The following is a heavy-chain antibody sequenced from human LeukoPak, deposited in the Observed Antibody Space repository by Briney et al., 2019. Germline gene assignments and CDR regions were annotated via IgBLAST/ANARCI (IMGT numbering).Heavy chain of an antibody. V-gene: IGHV3-48*03. CDR1: GFTFSSYE. Sequence: PGGSLRLSCAASGFTFSSYEMNWVRQAPGKGLEWVSYISSSGSTIYYADSLKGRFTISRDNAKNSLYLQMNSLRAEDTAVYYCARAARGISQHWGQGTLVTVSS. CDR2: ISSSGSTI. D-gene: IGHD4-23*01. J-gene: IGHJ1*01. CDR3: ARAARGISQH.